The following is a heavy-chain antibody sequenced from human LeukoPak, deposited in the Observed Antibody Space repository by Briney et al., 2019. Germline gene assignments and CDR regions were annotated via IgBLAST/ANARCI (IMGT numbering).Heavy chain of an antibody. J-gene: IGHJ3*01. CDR3: ARAESTGAADY. CDR2: ISSSGSYI. CDR1: GFTFSSYS. V-gene: IGHV3-21*01. Sequence: GGSLRPSCAASGFTFSSYSMNWVRQAPGKGLEWVSSISSSGSYIYYADSVKGRFTMSRDNAKKLLYLQVNSLRAEDTAVYYCARAESTGAADYWGQGTMVTVSS. D-gene: IGHD1-1*01.